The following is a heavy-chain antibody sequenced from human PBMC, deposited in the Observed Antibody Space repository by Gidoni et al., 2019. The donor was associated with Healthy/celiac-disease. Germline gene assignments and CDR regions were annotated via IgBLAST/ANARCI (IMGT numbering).Heavy chain of an antibody. CDR2: IRGSGGST. CDR1: GFPSSCYA. V-gene: IGHV3-23*01. Sequence: EVQLLESGGGLVQPGGSLRLSCAAPGFPSSCYAMSWVRQAPGKGLEWGSAIRGSGGSTYYADSVKGRFTISRDKSKNTLYLQMNGLRAEDTGVYYCAKDSYPSGYYGWFDPWGQGTLVTVSS. CDR3: AKDSYPSGYYGWFDP. J-gene: IGHJ5*02. D-gene: IGHD3-22*01.